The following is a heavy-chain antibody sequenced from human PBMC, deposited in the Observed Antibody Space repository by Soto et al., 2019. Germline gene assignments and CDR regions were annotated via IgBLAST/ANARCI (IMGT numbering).Heavy chain of an antibody. D-gene: IGHD3-10*01. V-gene: IGHV3-30*18. CDR2: ISYDGNYQ. Sequence: QVQLVESGGGVVQPGESLRLSCAASGFTFSNYGVHWVRQAPGSGLEWVALISYDGNYQYYADAVKGRFAISRDNSKDTLYLEMTSLRSEDTAIYYCAKDRRVRDGLDVWGQGTTVTVSS. J-gene: IGHJ6*02. CDR3: AKDRRVRDGLDV. CDR1: GFTFSNYG.